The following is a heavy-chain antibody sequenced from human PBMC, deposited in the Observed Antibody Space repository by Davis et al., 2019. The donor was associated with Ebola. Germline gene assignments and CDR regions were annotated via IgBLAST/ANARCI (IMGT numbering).Heavy chain of an antibody. Sequence: MPSETLSLTCAVYGGSFSGYYWSWIRQPPGKGLEWIGEINHSGSTNYNPSLKSRVTISVDTSKNQFSLKLSSVTAADTAVYYCARAAYSYGMDVWGQGTTVTVSS. CDR2: INHSGST. CDR1: GGSFSGYY. D-gene: IGHD2-21*01. J-gene: IGHJ6*02. CDR3: ARAAYSYGMDV. V-gene: IGHV4-34*01.